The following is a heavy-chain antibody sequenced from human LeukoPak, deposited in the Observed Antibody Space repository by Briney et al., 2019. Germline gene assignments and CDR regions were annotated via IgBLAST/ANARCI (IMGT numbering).Heavy chain of an antibody. CDR3: ARDASNPYSSGWYYFDY. D-gene: IGHD6-19*01. CDR2: IYTSGST. CDR1: GGSISSYY. J-gene: IGHJ4*02. Sequence: PSETLSLTCTVSGGSISSYYWSWIRQPAGKGLEWIGRIYTSGSTNYNPSLKSRVTMSVDTSKNQFSLKLSSVTAADTAVYYCARDASNPYSSGWYYFDYWGQGTLVTVSS. V-gene: IGHV4-4*07.